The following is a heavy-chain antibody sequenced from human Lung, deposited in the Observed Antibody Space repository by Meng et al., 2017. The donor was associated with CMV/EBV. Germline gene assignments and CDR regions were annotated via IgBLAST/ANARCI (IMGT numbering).Heavy chain of an antibody. D-gene: IGHD2-15*01. Sequence: SETLSLXCTVSGGSISTYYWNWLRQLPGKGLEWIGYIPNSGSTDYNPSLKSRVTISVDTSKNQFSLKLTSVTAADTAVYYCARFDMDVEGYYGMDVWGQGNXV. V-gene: IGHV4-59*01. CDR3: ARFDMDVEGYYGMDV. CDR1: GGSISTYY. J-gene: IGHJ6*01. CDR2: IPNSGST.